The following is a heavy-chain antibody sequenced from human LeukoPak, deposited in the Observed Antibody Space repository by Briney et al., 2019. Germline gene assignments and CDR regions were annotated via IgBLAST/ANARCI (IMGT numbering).Heavy chain of an antibody. CDR1: GGTFSRYA. J-gene: IGHJ4*02. CDR3: AREGDYYDSSGYYYFDY. V-gene: IGHV1-69*13. D-gene: IGHD3-22*01. Sequence: ASVKVSCKASGGTFSRYAISWVRQAAGQGLEWMGGIIPIFGTAHYAQKLQGRVTISADESTSTAYMELSSLRSEDTAVYYCAREGDYYDSSGYYYFDYWGQGTLVTVSS. CDR2: IIPIFGTA.